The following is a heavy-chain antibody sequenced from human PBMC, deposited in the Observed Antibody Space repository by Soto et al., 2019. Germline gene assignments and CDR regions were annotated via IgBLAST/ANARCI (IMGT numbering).Heavy chain of an antibody. CDR3: ARSVTIFGVVSDTPFDL. Sequence: QVELVQSGTEVKKPGASVKLPCKASGSTFTEYAIHWLRQAPGHRLEWMGWINAGNGETKYSQKFQGRVTITRDTAANTAYMGLTNLTSEDTALYFCARSVTIFGVVSDTPFDLWGRGSLVSVSS. CDR2: INAGNGET. V-gene: IGHV1-3*01. CDR1: GSTFTEYA. J-gene: IGHJ2*01. D-gene: IGHD3-3*01.